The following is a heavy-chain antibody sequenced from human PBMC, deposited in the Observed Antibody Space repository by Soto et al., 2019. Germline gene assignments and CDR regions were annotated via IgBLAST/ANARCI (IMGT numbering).Heavy chain of an antibody. CDR2: SNQSGNT. V-gene: IGHV4-4*02. CDR1: GVSISSHDW. Sequence: QVQLQESGPGLVKPSGTLSPTCAVSGVSISSHDWWPRGRRPPGKGLEGIGESNQSGNTNYNSSLESRVTISVHKSKNQLSLTLPSVTGADTAVYYCATRDSSRFYWGQGALVTVSS. CDR3: ATRDSSRFY. D-gene: IGHD6-13*01. J-gene: IGHJ4*02.